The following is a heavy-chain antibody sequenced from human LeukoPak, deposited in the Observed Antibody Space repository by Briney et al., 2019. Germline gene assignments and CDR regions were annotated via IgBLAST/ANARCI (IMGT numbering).Heavy chain of an antibody. CDR3: AREKRERWLQFHSLDY. J-gene: IGHJ4*02. Sequence: GASVKVSCKASGYTFTSYYMHWVRQAPGQGLEWMGIINPSGGSTSYAQKFQGRVTMTRDTSTSTVYMELSSLRSEDTAVHYCAREKRERWLQFHSLDYWGQGTLVTVSS. CDR2: INPSGGST. V-gene: IGHV1-46*01. CDR1: GYTFTSYY. D-gene: IGHD5-24*01.